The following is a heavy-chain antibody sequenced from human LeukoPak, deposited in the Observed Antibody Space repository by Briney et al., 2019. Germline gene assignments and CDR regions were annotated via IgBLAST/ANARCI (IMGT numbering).Heavy chain of an antibody. CDR1: GFSFTSSA. CDR2: IVVGSGNT. CDR3: AAGWVCSGGSCYYYFDY. J-gene: IGHJ4*02. D-gene: IGHD2-15*01. Sequence: SVKVSCKASGFSFTSSAMQWVRQARGQRLEWIGWIVVGSGNTNYAQKFHERVTITRDMSTSTAYMELSSLRSEDTAVYYCAAGWVCSGGSCYYYFDYWGQGTLVTVSS. V-gene: IGHV1-58*02.